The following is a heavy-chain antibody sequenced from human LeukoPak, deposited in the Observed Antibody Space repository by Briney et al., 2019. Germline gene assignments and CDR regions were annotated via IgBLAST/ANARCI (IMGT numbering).Heavy chain of an antibody. CDR1: GGSISSYY. J-gene: IGHJ6*02. Sequence: KPSETLSLTCTVSGGSISSYYWSWIRQPPGKGLEWIGYIYYSGSTNYNPSLKSRVTISVDTSKNQFSLKLSSVTAADTAVYYCARDSTDPYYYYGMDVWGQGTTVTVSS. D-gene: IGHD4-17*01. CDR3: ARDSTDPYYYYGMDV. V-gene: IGHV4-59*12. CDR2: IYYSGST.